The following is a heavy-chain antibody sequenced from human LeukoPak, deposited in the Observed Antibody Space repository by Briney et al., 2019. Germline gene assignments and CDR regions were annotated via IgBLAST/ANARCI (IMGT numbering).Heavy chain of an antibody. CDR2: VSGSGGST. CDR3: AKDQAINIATGGTFDY. J-gene: IGHJ4*02. CDR1: GFTFTNYA. D-gene: IGHD6-13*01. Sequence: GGSLRLSCAASGFTFTNYAMNWVRQAPGKGLEWVSAVSGSGGSTYYADSVKGRFTISRDNSKNTMSLQMNSLRAEDTAVYYCAKDQAINIATGGTFDYWGQGALVTVGS. V-gene: IGHV3-23*01.